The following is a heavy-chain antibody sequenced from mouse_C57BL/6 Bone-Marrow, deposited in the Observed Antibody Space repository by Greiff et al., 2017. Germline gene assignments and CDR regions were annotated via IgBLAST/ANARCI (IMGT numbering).Heavy chain of an antibody. CDR3: ARGDTTADWYFDV. CDR2: IDPSDSYT. J-gene: IGHJ1*03. V-gene: IGHV1-50*01. Sequence: VQLQQPGAELVKPGASVKLSCKASGYTFTSYWMQWVKQRPGQGLEWIGEIDPSDSYTNYNQKFKGKATLTVDTSSSTAYMQLSSLTSEDSAVYYCARGDTTADWYFDVWGTGTTVTVSS. D-gene: IGHD1-2*01. CDR1: GYTFTSYW.